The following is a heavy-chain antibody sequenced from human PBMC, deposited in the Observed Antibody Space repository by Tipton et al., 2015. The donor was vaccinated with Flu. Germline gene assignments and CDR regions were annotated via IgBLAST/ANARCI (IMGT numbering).Heavy chain of an antibody. V-gene: IGHV4-38-2*01. Sequence: LRLSCEVSGDSITSDYYWGWVRQFPGKGLEWIGSVSRSGNTDYNPPLKSRVTISIDTSKNQFFLKMKSVAAADKAVYYCVRRDYSNYVSDPKSWFDPWGQGTLVTVSS. CDR2: VSRSGNT. J-gene: IGHJ5*02. CDR1: GDSITSDYY. D-gene: IGHD4-11*01. CDR3: VRRDYSNYVSDPKSWFDP.